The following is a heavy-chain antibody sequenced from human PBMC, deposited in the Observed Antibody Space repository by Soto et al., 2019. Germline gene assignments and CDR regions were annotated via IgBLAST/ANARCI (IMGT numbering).Heavy chain of an antibody. CDR1: GFTFSSYA. Sequence: GGSLILSCAASGFTFSSYAMHWVRQAPGKGLEWVAVISYDGSNKYYADSVKGRFTISRDNSKNTLYLQMNSLRAEDTAVYYCARSIGAVGAFDIWGQGTMVTVSS. V-gene: IGHV3-30*04. CDR2: ISYDGSNK. J-gene: IGHJ3*02. CDR3: ARSIGAVGAFDI. D-gene: IGHD3-10*01.